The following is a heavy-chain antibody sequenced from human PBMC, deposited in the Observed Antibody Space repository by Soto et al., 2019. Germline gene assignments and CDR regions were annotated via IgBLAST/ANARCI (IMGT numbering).Heavy chain of an antibody. J-gene: IGHJ3*02. D-gene: IGHD7-27*01. CDR1: GGHISGGYYS. CDR2: IYNIGST. CDR3: APYPNFFQI. Sequence: SETLSRTCAVSGGHISGGYYSWSWIRQPPGKGLEWVGFIYNIGSTYYNSSLKSRVTISVDRSKNHFFLNLTSVTAADTAVYYCAPYPNFFQIFGQ. V-gene: IGHV4-30-2*01.